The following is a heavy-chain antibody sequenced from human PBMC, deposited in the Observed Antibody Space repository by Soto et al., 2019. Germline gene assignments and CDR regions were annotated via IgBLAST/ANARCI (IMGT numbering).Heavy chain of an antibody. CDR2: ISGSGDST. CDR3: ARELGYCSGGNCYMEGAFDI. CDR1: GSTFSSYA. Sequence: GGSLRLSCAASGSTFSSYAMSWVRQAPGKGLEWVSVISGSGDSTYYADSVKGRFTTSRDNSKNTLYLQMNSLRAEDTAVYYCARELGYCSGGNCYMEGAFDIWGQGTMVTVSS. V-gene: IGHV3-23*01. D-gene: IGHD2-15*01. J-gene: IGHJ3*02.